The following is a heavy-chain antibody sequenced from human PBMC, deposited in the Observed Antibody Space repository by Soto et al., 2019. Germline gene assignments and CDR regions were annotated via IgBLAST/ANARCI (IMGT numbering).Heavy chain of an antibody. CDR1: GFTFTSYG. CDR3: ARGGSGWYTDN. CDR2: ISAYNGNT. V-gene: IGHV1-18*01. J-gene: IGHJ4*02. Sequence: ASVRFPCKASGFTFTSYGIIWVRQAPGQGLEWMGWISAYNGNTNYAQKLQGRVTMTTDTSTSAAYMELRSLRSDDTAVYYCARGGSGWYTDNWGQGTLVTVSS. D-gene: IGHD6-19*01.